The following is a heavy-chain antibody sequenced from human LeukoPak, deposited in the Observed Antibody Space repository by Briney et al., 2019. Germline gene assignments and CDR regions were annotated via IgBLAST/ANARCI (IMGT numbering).Heavy chain of an antibody. J-gene: IGHJ6*02. D-gene: IGHD3-10*01. CDR1: GYTFTSYD. Sequence: ASVKVSCKASGYTFTSYDINWVRQATGQGLEWMGWMNPNSGNTGYAQKFQGRVTMTRNTSISTAYMELSSLRSEDTAAYYCAREGLWFGELLEDYYYYGTDVWGQGTTVTVSS. V-gene: IGHV1-8*01. CDR2: MNPNSGNT. CDR3: AREGLWFGELLEDYYYYGTDV.